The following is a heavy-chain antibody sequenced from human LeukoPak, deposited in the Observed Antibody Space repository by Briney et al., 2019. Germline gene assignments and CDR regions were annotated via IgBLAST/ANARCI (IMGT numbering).Heavy chain of an antibody. V-gene: IGHV3-53*01. Sequence: PGGSLRLSCAASGFSVSNTYMSWVRQAPGKGLEWVSIIYSGGNTYYADSVKGRFTISRDNSKNTLYLQMNSLRAEDTAVYYCARSAARRGGQKTPWDYWGQGTLVTVSS. CDR1: GFSVSNTY. J-gene: IGHJ4*02. CDR2: IYSGGNT. CDR3: ARSAARRGGQKTPWDY. D-gene: IGHD6-6*01.